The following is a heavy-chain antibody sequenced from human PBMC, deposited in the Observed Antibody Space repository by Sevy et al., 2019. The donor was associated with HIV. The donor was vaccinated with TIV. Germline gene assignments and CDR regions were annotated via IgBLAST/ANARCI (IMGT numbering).Heavy chain of an antibody. CDR1: GYTYTRHW. D-gene: IGHD2-15*01. J-gene: IGHJ4*02. V-gene: IGHV5-51*01. CDR3: ATLAGNCNTTHCSSHGYFDN. CDR2: IYPGDSHT. Sequence: GESLKISCQASGYTYTRHWIGWVRQLPGKGLEWMGIIYPGDSHTLYSPSFQGQVTISADKSITTAYLQWNSLTASDTAMFYCATLAGNCNTTHCSSHGYFDNWGQGTLVTVSS.